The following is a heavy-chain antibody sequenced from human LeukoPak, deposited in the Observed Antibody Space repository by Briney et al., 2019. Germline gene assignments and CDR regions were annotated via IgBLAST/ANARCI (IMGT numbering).Heavy chain of an antibody. CDR1: GYSISSGYY. Sequence: PSETLSLTCTVSGYSISSGYYWGWIRQPPGKGLEWIGSIYHSGSATYNPSLKSRVTISVDTSKNQFSLKMNSVTAADTAVYYCARGQWFRAFWSRGTPVTVSS. CDR2: IYHSGSA. CDR3: ARGQWFRAF. V-gene: IGHV4-38-2*02. D-gene: IGHD3-10*01. J-gene: IGHJ4*02.